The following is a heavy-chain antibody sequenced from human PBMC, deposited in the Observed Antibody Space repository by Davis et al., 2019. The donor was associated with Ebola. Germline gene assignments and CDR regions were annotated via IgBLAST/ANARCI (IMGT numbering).Heavy chain of an antibody. CDR2: IRSKANSYAT. V-gene: IGHV3-73*01. D-gene: IGHD2-15*01. J-gene: IGHJ4*02. CDR1: GFTFSGSA. Sequence: PGGSLRLSCAASGFTFSGSAMHWVRQASGKGLEWVGRIRSKANSYATAYAASVKGRFTISRDDSKNTAYLQMNSLKTEDTAVYYCTSRGYCSGGSCYQSNWGQGTLVTVSS. CDR3: TSRGYCSGGSCYQSN.